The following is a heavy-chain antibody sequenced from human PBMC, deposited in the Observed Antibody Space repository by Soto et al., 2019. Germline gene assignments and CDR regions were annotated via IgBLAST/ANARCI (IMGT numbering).Heavy chain of an antibody. CDR3: AKHLLAVACYLHGRYV. D-gene: IGHD6-19*01. V-gene: IGHV3-30*18. CDR1: GFTFSSYG. Sequence: QVQLVESGGGVVQPGRSLRLSCAASGFTFSSYGMHWVRQAPGKGLEWVAVISHDGSNKYFADSVKGRFTISRDNSQNTLYLQMNSLRAEDTAVYYCAKHLLAVACYLHGRYVWCQGTTVTVSS. CDR2: ISHDGSNK. J-gene: IGHJ6*02.